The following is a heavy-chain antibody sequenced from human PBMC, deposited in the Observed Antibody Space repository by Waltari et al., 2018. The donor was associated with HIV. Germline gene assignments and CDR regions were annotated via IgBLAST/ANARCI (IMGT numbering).Heavy chain of an antibody. CDR3: VRDYDSSGYYSANWFDP. D-gene: IGHD3-22*01. Sequence: EVQLVESGGGLVQPGGSLSLSCVASGFTFRSYWMHWVRQGPERGLVWCAGVNNDGGNTNYADAVKGRCTISRDNARNTLDLQMNSLRAEDTAVYSCVRDYDSSGYYSANWFDPWGQGTLATVSS. V-gene: IGHV3-74*01. CDR1: GFTFRSYW. J-gene: IGHJ5*02. CDR2: VNNDGGNT.